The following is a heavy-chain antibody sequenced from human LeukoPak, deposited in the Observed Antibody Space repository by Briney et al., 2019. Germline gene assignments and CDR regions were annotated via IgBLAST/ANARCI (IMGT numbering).Heavy chain of an antibody. V-gene: IGHV3-74*01. Sequence: PGGSLRLSCAASGFTFSSDWIHWVRQAPGKGLVWVSRINSDGSSTSYADSVKGRFTISGDNAKNTLYLQMNNLRAEDTAVYYCARDRGYAFDIWGQGTVVTVSS. CDR1: GFTFSSDW. CDR2: INSDGSST. CDR3: ARDRGYAFDI. D-gene: IGHD5-12*01. J-gene: IGHJ3*02.